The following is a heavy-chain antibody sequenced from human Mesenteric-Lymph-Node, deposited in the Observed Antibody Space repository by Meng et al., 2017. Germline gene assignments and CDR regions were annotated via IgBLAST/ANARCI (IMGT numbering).Heavy chain of an antibody. CDR3: ARDGYSVTWFKD. Sequence: LRLSCTVSGDSISSSGSYWGWIRQPPGKGLEWIGTVYYTTNTYYNPSLKSRVTISVDTSKNQFSLELKSVTAADTAVYYCARDGYSVTWFKDWGQGTLVTVSS. D-gene: IGHD5/OR15-5a*01. CDR2: VYYTTNT. V-gene: IGHV4-39*07. J-gene: IGHJ4*02. CDR1: GDSISSSGSY.